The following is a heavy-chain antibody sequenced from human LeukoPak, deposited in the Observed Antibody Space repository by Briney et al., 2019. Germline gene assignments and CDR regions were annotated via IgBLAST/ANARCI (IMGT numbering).Heavy chain of an antibody. D-gene: IGHD3-22*01. CDR2: INPNSGGT. CDR1: GYTFTGYY. Sequence: ASVKVSCKASGYTFTGYYMHWVRQAPGQGLEWMAWINPNSGGTNYAQKFQGRVTMTRDTSISTAYMELSRLRSDDTAVYYCARDAPQYYYDSSGYRVASDYWGQGTLVTVSS. J-gene: IGHJ4*02. CDR3: ARDAPQYYYDSSGYRVASDY. V-gene: IGHV1-2*02.